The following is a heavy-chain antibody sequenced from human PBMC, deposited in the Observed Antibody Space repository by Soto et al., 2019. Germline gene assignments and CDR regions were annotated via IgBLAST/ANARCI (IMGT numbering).Heavy chain of an antibody. J-gene: IGHJ6*01. Sequence: ASVKVSCKASGYTFTGYYMHWVRQAPGQGLEWMGWINPNSGGTNYAQKFQGWVTMTRDTSISTAYMELSRLRSDDTAVYYCARAGIAAAGTWYGMDVWGQGTTVIVSS. D-gene: IGHD6-13*01. CDR1: GYTFTGYY. V-gene: IGHV1-2*04. CDR2: INPNSGGT. CDR3: ARAGIAAAGTWYGMDV.